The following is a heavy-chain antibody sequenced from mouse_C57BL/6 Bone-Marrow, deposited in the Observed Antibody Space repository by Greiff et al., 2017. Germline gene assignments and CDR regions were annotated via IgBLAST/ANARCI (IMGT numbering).Heavy chain of an antibody. CDR2: ISDGGSYT. V-gene: IGHV5-4*01. J-gene: IGHJ2*01. Sequence: EVMLVEPGGGLVKPGGSLKLSCAASGFTFSSYAMSWVRQTPEKRLEWVATISDGGSYTYYPDNVKGRFTISRDNAKNNLYLQMSHLKSEDTAMYYCARDYYGSSYWGQGTTLTVSS. CDR3: ARDYYGSSY. CDR1: GFTFSSYA. D-gene: IGHD1-1*01.